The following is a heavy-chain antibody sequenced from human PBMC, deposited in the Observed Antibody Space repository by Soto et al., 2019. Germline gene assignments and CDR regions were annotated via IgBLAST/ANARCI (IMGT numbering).Heavy chain of an antibody. Sequence: QVQLKESGPGLVKPSQTLSLTCTVSGGSINSGGYYWSWIRQHPGKGLEWIGYIYYSGSTFYNPSLRSRFTVSVDTSKNQFSLRLTSVTAADTAVYYCARDRAIRASGRAWLDPWGQGTLVTVSS. CDR2: IYYSGST. D-gene: IGHD3-10*01. CDR1: GGSINSGGYY. CDR3: ARDRAIRASGRAWLDP. V-gene: IGHV4-31*03. J-gene: IGHJ5*02.